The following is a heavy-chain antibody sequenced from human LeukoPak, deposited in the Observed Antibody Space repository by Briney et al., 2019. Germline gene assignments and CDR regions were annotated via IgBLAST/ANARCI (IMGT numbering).Heavy chain of an antibody. V-gene: IGHV1-2*02. CDR3: ARGGSRSSSSPDY. D-gene: IGHD6-13*01. CDR2: INPNSGGT. J-gene: IGHJ4*02. CDR1: RYTFTGYY. Sequence: ASVKVSCKPSRYTFTGYYLHWVRPAPGQGLEWMGWINPNSGGTHYTQKFQGRVTMTRDTSISTAYMELSRLRADDTGVYYCARGGSRSSSSPDYWGQGTLVTVSS.